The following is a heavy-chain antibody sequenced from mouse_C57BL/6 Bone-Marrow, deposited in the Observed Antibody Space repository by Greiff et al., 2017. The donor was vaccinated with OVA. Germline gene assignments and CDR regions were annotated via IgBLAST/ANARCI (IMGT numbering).Heavy chain of an antibody. D-gene: IGHD1-1*01. CDR1: GFTFSDYG. Sequence: EVMLVESGGGLVKPGGSLKLSCAASGFTFSDYGMHWVRQAPEKGLEWVAYISSGSSTIYYADTVKGRFTISRDNAKNTLFLQMTSLRSEDTAMYYCARLGSSWYFDVWGTGTTVTVSS. CDR2: ISSGSSTI. CDR3: ARLGSSWYFDV. J-gene: IGHJ1*03. V-gene: IGHV5-17*01.